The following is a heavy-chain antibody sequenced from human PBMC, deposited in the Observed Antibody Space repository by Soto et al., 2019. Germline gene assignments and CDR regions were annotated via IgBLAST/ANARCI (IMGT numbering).Heavy chain of an antibody. V-gene: IGHV7-4-1*01. D-gene: IGHD3-22*01. CDR1: GYTFTSYA. J-gene: IGHJ4*02. CDR3: ASTYYNASSGPFDY. Sequence: ASVKVSCKAAGYTFTSYAMNWVRQAPGQGLEWMGWINTNTGNPTYAQGFTGRFVFSLDTSVSTAYLQICSLKAEDTAVYYCASTYYNASSGPFDYWGQGTLVTVSS. CDR2: INTNTGNP.